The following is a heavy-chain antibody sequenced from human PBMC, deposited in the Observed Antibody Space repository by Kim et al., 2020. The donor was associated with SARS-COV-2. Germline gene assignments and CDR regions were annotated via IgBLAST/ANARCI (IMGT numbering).Heavy chain of an antibody. V-gene: IGHV3-33*01. CDR1: GFTFSNYG. CDR3: ARVLRDSSSSTPNF. D-gene: IGHD6-6*01. J-gene: IGHJ4*02. Sequence: GGSLRLSCAASGFTFSNYGMHWVRQAPGKGLEWLAVIWYDGNDKYYADSVKGRLTVSRDNSKNTLYMEVNSLRVEDTAVYYCARVLRDSSSSTPNFWGLGTLVTVSS. CDR2: IWYDGNDK.